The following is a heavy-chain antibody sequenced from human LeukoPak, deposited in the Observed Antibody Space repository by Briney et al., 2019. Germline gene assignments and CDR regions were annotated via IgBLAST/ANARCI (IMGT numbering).Heavy chain of an antibody. J-gene: IGHJ4*02. CDR1: GDTFSSYG. CDR2: IIPIVGST. Sequence: GSSVKVSCKTSGDTFSSYGISWVRQAPGQGPEWMGRIIPIVGSTNYAEKLQGRVTITADKSTSTVYMEQSSLRSEDTAVYYCARHYGGLDDYWGQGTLIIVSS. D-gene: IGHD4-23*01. V-gene: IGHV1-69*04. CDR3: ARHYGGLDDY.